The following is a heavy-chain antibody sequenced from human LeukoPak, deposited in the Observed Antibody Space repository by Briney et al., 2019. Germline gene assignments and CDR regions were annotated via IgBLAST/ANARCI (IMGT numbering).Heavy chain of an antibody. V-gene: IGHV4-59*01. D-gene: IGHD5-12*01. J-gene: IGHJ4*02. CDR2: IYYSGST. CDR1: GGSISSYY. CDR3: ARDHRYSGYDYGGYYFDY. Sequence: PSETLSLTCTVSGGSISSYYWSWIRQPTGKGLEWIGYIYYSGSTNYNPSLKSRVTISVDTSKNQFSLKLSSVTAADTAVYYCARDHRYSGYDYGGYYFDYWGQGTLVTVSS.